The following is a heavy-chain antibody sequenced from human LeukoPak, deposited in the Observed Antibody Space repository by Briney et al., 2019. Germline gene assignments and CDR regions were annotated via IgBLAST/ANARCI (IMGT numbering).Heavy chain of an antibody. D-gene: IGHD3-10*01. CDR3: ARRRSHYYGSGSYLFDP. CDR1: GGSFSGYY. J-gene: IGHJ5*02. Sequence: SETLSLTCAVYGGSFSGYYWSWIRQPPGKGLEWIGEINHSGSTNYNPSLKSRVTISVDTSKNQFSLKLNSVTAAGTAVYYCARRRSHYYGSGSYLFDPWGQGTLVTVSS. V-gene: IGHV4-34*01. CDR2: INHSGST.